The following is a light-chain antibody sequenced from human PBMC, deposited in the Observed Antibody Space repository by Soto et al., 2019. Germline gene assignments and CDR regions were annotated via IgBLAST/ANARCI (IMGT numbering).Light chain of an antibody. V-gene: IGKV3-20*01. CDR2: GTS. CDR1: QSVSSSY. Sequence: EIVLTQTPGTLSLSPGERATLSCRASQSVSSSYLAWYQQKAGQAPRLLIYGTSTRATGIPVRFSGSGSGTDFTLTISRLEPEEFAVYYFQQHGSSSWAFGQGTKVEIK. CDR3: QQHGSSSWA. J-gene: IGKJ1*01.